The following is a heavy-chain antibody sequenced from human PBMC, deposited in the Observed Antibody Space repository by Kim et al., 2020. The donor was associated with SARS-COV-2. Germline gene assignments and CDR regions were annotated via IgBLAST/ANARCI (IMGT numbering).Heavy chain of an antibody. CDR3: ARGYGSGSYDYYYGMDV. Sequence: LKSRVTISVDTSKNQFSLKLSSGTAADTAVYYCARGYGSGSYDYYYGMDVWGQGTTVTVSS. J-gene: IGHJ6*02. V-gene: IGHV4-34*01. D-gene: IGHD3-10*01.